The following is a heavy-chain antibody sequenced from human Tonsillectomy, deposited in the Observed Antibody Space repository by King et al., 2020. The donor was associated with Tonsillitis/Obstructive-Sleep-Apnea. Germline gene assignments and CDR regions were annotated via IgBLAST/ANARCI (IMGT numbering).Heavy chain of an antibody. J-gene: IGHJ4*02. CDR2: IYFSGST. CDR1: GGSISSGGDY. V-gene: IGHV4-31*03. Sequence: QLQESGPGLVKPSQTLSLTCSVSGGSISSGGDYWSWIRQHPGKGLEWIGYIYFSGSTHCNPSLKSRVTISVDTSKNQFSLKLSSVTAADTAVYYCARDGGEPPGFDYWGQGTLVTVSS. D-gene: IGHD1-14*01. CDR3: ARDGGEPPGFDY.